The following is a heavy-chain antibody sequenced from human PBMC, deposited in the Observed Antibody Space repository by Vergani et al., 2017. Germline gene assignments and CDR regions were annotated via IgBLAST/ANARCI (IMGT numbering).Heavy chain of an antibody. J-gene: IGHJ4*02. CDR3: AKDQHSVVVGPAHSY. Sequence: EVQLVESGGGLVQPGGSLRLSCAASGFTFSSNYMSWVRQAPGKGLEWVSVIYSGGSTYSADSVKGGFTISRDNSKNTLYVQMNSLRAEDTAVYYCAKDQHSVVVGPAHSYWGQGTLVTVSS. D-gene: IGHD2-2*01. CDR1: GFTFSSNY. CDR2: IYSGGST. V-gene: IGHV3-66*01.